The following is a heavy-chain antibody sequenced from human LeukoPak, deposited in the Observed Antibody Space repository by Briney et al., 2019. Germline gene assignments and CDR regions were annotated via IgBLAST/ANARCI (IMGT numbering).Heavy chain of an antibody. CDR1: GYTFTDYY. CDR2: VDPEDGET. Sequence: GASVKLSYKVSGYTFTDYYMHWVPQAPGKGLEWMGLVDPEDGETIYAEKFQGRVTITADTSTDTAYMELSSLRSEDTAVYYCATGPLAGASDIWGQGTMVTVSS. CDR3: ATGPLAGASDI. V-gene: IGHV1-69-2*01. J-gene: IGHJ3*02.